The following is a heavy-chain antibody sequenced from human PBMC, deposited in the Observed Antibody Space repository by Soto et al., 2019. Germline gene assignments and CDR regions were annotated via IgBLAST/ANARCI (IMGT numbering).Heavy chain of an antibody. V-gene: IGHV3-23*01. CDR1: GFTFSSYA. CDR3: AKDYIAVAVNYYYGMDV. J-gene: IGHJ6*02. D-gene: IGHD6-19*01. CDR2: ISGSGGST. Sequence: EVQLLESGGGLVQPGGSLRLSCAASGFTFSSYAMSWVRQAPGKGLEWVSAISGSGGSTYYADSVKGRFTISRDNSKNTLYLQMNSLRAEDTAVYYCAKDYIAVAVNYYYGMDVWGQGTTVTVSS.